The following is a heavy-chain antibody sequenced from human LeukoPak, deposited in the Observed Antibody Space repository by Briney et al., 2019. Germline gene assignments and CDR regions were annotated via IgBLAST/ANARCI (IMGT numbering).Heavy chain of an antibody. Sequence: GGSLRLSCAASGFTVSSNYMSWVRQAPGKGLEWVSVIYSGGSTYYADSVKGRFTISRDNSKNTLYLQMNSLRAEDTAVYYCAKDRGHDYGGKPGFAAFDIWGQGTMVTVSS. V-gene: IGHV3-53*01. D-gene: IGHD4-17*01. CDR3: AKDRGHDYGGKPGFAAFDI. J-gene: IGHJ3*02. CDR1: GFTVSSNY. CDR2: IYSGGST.